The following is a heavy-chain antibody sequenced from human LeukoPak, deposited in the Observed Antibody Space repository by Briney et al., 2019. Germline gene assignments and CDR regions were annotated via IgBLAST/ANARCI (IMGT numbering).Heavy chain of an antibody. CDR1: GFNFDDSA. D-gene: IGHD3-9*01. V-gene: IGHV3-23*01. CDR3: AKDDYDILTGYYTTDY. Sequence: PGGSLRLSCAGSGFNFDDSAMLWVRQAPGKGLEWVSAISGSGGSAYYADSVKGRFTISRDNSKNTLYLQMNSLRAEDTAVYYCAKDDYDILTGYYTTDYWDQGTLVTVSS. CDR2: ISGSGGSA. J-gene: IGHJ4*02.